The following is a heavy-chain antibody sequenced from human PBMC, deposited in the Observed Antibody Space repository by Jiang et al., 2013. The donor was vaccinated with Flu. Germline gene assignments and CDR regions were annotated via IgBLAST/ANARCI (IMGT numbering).Heavy chain of an antibody. CDR3: AGEIENSWGLDN. V-gene: IGHV4-61*02. Sequence: GPGLVKPSQTLSLICTVSGGSISSGNLYWYWVRQPAGKGLEWIGRIHFSGFTQYNPSLKSRVTISVDTSNNQFSLNLNSVTAADTAVYYCAGEIENSWGLDNWGQGTLVTVSS. CDR2: IHFSGFT. D-gene: IGHD6-13*01. CDR1: GGSISSGNLY. J-gene: IGHJ4*02.